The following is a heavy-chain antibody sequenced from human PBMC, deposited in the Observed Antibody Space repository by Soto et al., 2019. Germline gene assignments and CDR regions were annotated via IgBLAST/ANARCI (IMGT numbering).Heavy chain of an antibody. CDR3: ARDKLDRVEDRIAARPMNY. J-gene: IGHJ4*02. V-gene: IGHV1-18*01. CDR1: GYTFTSYG. D-gene: IGHD6-6*01. Sequence: ASVKVSCKASGYTFTSYGISWVRQAPGQGLEWMGWISAYNGNTNYAQKLQGRVTMTTDTSTSTAYMELRSLRSDDTAVYYCARDKLDRVEDRIAARPMNYWGQGTLVTVSS. CDR2: ISAYNGNT.